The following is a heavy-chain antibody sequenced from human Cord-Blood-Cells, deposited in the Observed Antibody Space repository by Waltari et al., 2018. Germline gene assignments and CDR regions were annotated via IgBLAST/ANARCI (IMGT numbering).Heavy chain of an antibody. CDR2: IYYSGST. J-gene: IGHJ4*02. CDR1: GGSISSYY. D-gene: IGHD6-13*01. CDR3: ARHEPRIAAAGTFDY. V-gene: IGHV4-59*08. Sequence: QVQLQESGPGLVKPSETLSLTCTVSGGSISSYYWSWIRQPPGKGLEWIGYIYYSGSTNYNPSLKSRVTLSVDTSKNQFSLKLSSVTAADTAVYYCARHEPRIAAAGTFDYWGQGTLVTVSS.